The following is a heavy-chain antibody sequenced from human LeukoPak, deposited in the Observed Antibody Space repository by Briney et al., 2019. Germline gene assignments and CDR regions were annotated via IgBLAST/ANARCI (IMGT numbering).Heavy chain of an antibody. CDR1: GYTFTSYG. CDR2: ISAYNGNT. V-gene: IGHV1-18*01. D-gene: IGHD2-2*01. J-gene: IGHJ6*03. CDR3: AVVPAAPWGYYYYYYMDV. Sequence: ASVKVSCKASGYTFTSYGISWVRQAPGQGLECMGWISAYNGNTNYAQKLQGRVTMTTDASTSTANMELRSLRSDDTAVYYCAVVPAAPWGYYYYYYMDVWGKGTTVTVSS.